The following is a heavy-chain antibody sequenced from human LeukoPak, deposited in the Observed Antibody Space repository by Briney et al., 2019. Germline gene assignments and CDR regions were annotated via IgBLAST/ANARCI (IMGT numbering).Heavy chain of an antibody. J-gene: IGHJ4*02. V-gene: IGHV4-34*01. D-gene: IGHD6-19*01. CDR1: GGSSSGYY. CDR3: ARHYKLRRKQWLPDY. CDR2: INHSGST. Sequence: SETLSLTCAVYGGSSSGYYWSWIRQPPGKGLEWIGEINHSGSTNYNPSLKSRVTISVDTSKNQFSLKLSSVTAADTAVYYCARHYKLRRKQWLPDYWGQGTLVTVSS.